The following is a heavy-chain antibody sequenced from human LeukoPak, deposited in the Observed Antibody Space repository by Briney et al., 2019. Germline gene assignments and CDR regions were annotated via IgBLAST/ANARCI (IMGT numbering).Heavy chain of an antibody. V-gene: IGHV3-23*01. CDR3: AVRTIVVDDY. J-gene: IGHJ4*02. CDR2: ISGSGGST. Sequence: PGGSLRLSCAASGFTFSSYAMSWVRQAPGKGLEWVSAISGSGGSTYYADSVKGRFTISRDNSKNTLYLLMNSLRAEDTAVYYCAVRTIVVDDYWGQGTLVTVSS. D-gene: IGHD2-15*01. CDR1: GFTFSSYA.